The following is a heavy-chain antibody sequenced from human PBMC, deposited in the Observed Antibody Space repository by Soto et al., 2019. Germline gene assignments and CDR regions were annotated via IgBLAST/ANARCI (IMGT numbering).Heavy chain of an antibody. J-gene: IGHJ4*02. CDR1: GGTFDSYA. Sequence: SVKVSCKASGGTFDSYAISWVRLAPGQGLEWMGGVIPMFLKSNYAQKFQGRVTITADKSTNTVYMEMNSLKSEDTAVYYCVRGGGEMSNPPPYLYWGQGTQVTVS. V-gene: IGHV1-69*06. CDR2: VIPMFLKS. CDR3: VRGGGEMSNPPPYLY. D-gene: IGHD3-16*01.